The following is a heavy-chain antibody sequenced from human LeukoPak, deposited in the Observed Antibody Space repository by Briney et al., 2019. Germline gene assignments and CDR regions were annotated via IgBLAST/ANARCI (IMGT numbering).Heavy chain of an antibody. J-gene: IGHJ4*02. V-gene: IGHV4-4*07. CDR2: IYTSGST. D-gene: IGHD6-13*01. CDR1: GGSISSYY. CDR3: ARLVPVGIAAAGSERDSFDY. Sequence: PSETLSLTCTVSGGSISSYYWSWIRQPAGKGLEWIGRIYTSGSTNYNPSLKSRVTMSVDTSKNQFSLKLSSVTAAGTAVYYCARLVPVGIAAAGSERDSFDYWGKGTLVTVSS.